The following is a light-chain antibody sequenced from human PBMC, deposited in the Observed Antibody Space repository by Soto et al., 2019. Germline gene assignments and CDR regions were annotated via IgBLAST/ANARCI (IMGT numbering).Light chain of an antibody. CDR2: EGS. Sequence: QSALTQPASVSGSPGQSITISCTRTSSDVGSYNLVSWYQQHPGKAPKLMIYEGSKRPSGVSNRFSGSKSGNTASLTISGLQAEDEADYYCCSYAGSSTVVFGGGTKVTVL. V-gene: IGLV2-23*01. CDR3: CSYAGSSTVV. J-gene: IGLJ2*01. CDR1: SSDVGSYNL.